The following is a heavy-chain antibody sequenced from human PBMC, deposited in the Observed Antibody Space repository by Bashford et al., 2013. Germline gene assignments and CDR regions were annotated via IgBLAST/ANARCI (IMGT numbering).Heavy chain of an antibody. CDR1: GYSFTNYW. V-gene: IGHV5-10-1*01. CDR3: ARRAYSGYASRYYYYYGMDV. Sequence: GESLKISCKGSGYSFTNYWISWVRQMPGKGLEWMGTIDPSDSYANYSPSFQGHVTISADKSISTAFLQWSSLKASDTAIYYCARRAYSGYASRYYYYYGMDVWGQGTTVTVSS. J-gene: IGHJ6*02. D-gene: IGHD5-12*01. CDR2: IDPSDSYA.